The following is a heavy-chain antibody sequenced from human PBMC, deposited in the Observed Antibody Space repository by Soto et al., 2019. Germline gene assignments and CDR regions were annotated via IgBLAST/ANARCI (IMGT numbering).Heavy chain of an antibody. CDR3: AKGGTMVRGVITL. D-gene: IGHD3-10*01. Sequence: EVQLLESGGGLVQPGGPLRLSCAASGFTFSSYAMSWVRQAPGKGLEWVSAISGSGGSTYYADSVKGRFTISRDNSKNTLYLQMNSLRAEDTAVYYCAKGGTMVRGVITLWGQGTLVTVSS. CDR1: GFTFSSYA. J-gene: IGHJ4*02. V-gene: IGHV3-23*01. CDR2: ISGSGGST.